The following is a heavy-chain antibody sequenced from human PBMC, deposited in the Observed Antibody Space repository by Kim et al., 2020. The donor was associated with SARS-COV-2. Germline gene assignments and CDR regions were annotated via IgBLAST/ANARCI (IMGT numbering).Heavy chain of an antibody. CDR1: GFTFSSYA. CDR2: ISYDGSNK. Sequence: GGSLRLSCAASGFTFSSYAMHWVRQAPGKGLEWVAVISYDGSNKYYVDSVKGRFTISRDNSKNTLYLQMNSLRAEDTAVYYCARDRRVRDGGRWALDYYYGMDVWGQGTTVTVSS. V-gene: IGHV3-30*04. CDR3: ARDRRVRDGGRWALDYYYGMDV. D-gene: IGHD4-17*01. J-gene: IGHJ6*02.